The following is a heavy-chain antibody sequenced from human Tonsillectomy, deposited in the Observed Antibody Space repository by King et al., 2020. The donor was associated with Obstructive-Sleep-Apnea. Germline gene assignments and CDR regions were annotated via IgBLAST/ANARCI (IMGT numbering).Heavy chain of an antibody. J-gene: IGHJ4*02. CDR1: GFFFSSSA. CDR2: ISGGRSST. Sequence: VQLVESGGDLVQPGWSLRLSCAASGFFFSSSAMTWVRQAPGKGLEWVSVISGGRSSTYYADSVKGRFTISRDNSKNTLYLQMNSLRDEDTAVYYCAKGYSSIWYDYFDYWGQGTLVTVSS. D-gene: IGHD6-13*01. V-gene: IGHV3-23*04. CDR3: AKGYSSIWYDYFDY.